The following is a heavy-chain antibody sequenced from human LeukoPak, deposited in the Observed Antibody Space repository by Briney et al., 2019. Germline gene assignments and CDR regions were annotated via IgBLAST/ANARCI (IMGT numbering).Heavy chain of an antibody. J-gene: IGHJ4*02. CDR1: GFKFNGKW. CDR2: LNQDGSQK. V-gene: IGHV3-7*01. CDR3: ADPPSDY. Sequence: PGGSLRLSCAASGFKFNGKWMTWVRQAPGKGLEWVANLNQDGSQKYYVDSVKGRFTISRDNAKSSLYLEMSGLRAEDTAVYYCADPPSDYWGQGTLVAVSS.